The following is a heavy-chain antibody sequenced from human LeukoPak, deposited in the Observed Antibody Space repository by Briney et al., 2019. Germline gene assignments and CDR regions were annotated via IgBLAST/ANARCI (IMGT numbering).Heavy chain of an antibody. CDR3: TRGVGGNSYYFDY. Sequence: PGTSLRLSCVASGFNFRTYGMHWVRQAPGKGPEWVAVIWYDGSKKYYADSVKGRFTISRDNSKSTLYLEMSSLRAEDTAVFYCTRGVGGNSYYFDYWGQGILVTVSS. V-gene: IGHV3-33*01. D-gene: IGHD1-26*01. J-gene: IGHJ4*02. CDR1: GFNFRTYG. CDR2: IWYDGSKK.